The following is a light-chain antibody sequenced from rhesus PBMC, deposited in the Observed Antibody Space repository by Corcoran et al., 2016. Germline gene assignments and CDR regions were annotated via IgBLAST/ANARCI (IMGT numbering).Light chain of an antibody. CDR1: QGISIW. Sequence: DIQMTQSPSSLSASVGDRVTITCRASQGISIWLAWYQQKPGKAPKLLILKASTLQPGVPSRFSGSGFGTEFTLTITSLQPEDFATYYCQQHDSAPRTFGQGTKVEIK. V-gene: IGKV1-21*01. J-gene: IGKJ1*01. CDR2: KAS. CDR3: QQHDSAPRT.